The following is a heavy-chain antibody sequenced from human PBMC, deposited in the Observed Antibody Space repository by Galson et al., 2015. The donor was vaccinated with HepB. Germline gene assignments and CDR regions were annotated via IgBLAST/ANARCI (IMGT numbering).Heavy chain of an antibody. CDR1: GFTFSTYS. CDR2: LSASGTSI. D-gene: IGHD2-2*01. CDR3: ARGLVAPVYYFDY. Sequence: SLRLSCAASGFTFSTYSMNWVRQAPGKGLEWVSYLSASGTSISYADSVKGRLTISRDNSKNTLYLQMNSLRAEDTAVYYCARGLVAPVYYFDYWGQGTLVTVSS. J-gene: IGHJ4*02. V-gene: IGHV3-48*01.